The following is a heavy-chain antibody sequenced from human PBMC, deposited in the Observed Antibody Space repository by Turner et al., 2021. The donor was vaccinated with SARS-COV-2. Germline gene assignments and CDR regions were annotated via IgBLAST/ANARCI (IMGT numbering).Heavy chain of an antibody. CDR1: DGSFSGYY. J-gene: IGHJ5*02. D-gene: IGHD2-15*01. Sequence: QVQLQQWGAGLLKPSETLSLTCAVYDGSFSGYYWSWIRQPPGKGLEWIGEINHSGSTNYNPSLKSLVTISVDTSKNQFSLKLSSVTAEDTAVYYCARGPRVVAPTTWFDPWGQGTLVTVSS. CDR3: ARGPRVVAPTTWFDP. CDR2: INHSGST. V-gene: IGHV4-34*01.